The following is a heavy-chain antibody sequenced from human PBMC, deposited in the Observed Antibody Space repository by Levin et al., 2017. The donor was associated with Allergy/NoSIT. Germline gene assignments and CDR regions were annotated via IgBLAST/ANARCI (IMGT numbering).Heavy chain of an antibody. CDR1: GFTFSSYG. V-gene: IGHV3-33*01. Sequence: GESLKISCAASGFTFSSYGMHWVRQAPGKGLEWVAVLWYDGSNKYYADSVKGRFTISRDNSKNTLYLQMNSLRAEDTAVYYCAALKYSGYAWGQGTLVTVSS. CDR3: AALKYSGYA. J-gene: IGHJ5*02. D-gene: IGHD5-12*01. CDR2: LWYDGSNK.